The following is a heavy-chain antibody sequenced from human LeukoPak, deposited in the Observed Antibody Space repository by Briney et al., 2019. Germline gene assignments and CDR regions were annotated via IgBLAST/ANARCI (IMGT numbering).Heavy chain of an antibody. D-gene: IGHD3-10*01. Sequence: SETLSLTCTVSGGSISSYYWNWIRQPPGKGLEWIGYIYYSGSTIYNPSLKSRVTISVDTSKNQFSLKLTSVTAADTAVYYCARVMGPTEGHYYMDVWGKGTTVTVSS. CDR2: IYYSGST. CDR1: GGSISSYY. V-gene: IGHV4-59*01. CDR3: ARVMGPTEGHYYMDV. J-gene: IGHJ6*03.